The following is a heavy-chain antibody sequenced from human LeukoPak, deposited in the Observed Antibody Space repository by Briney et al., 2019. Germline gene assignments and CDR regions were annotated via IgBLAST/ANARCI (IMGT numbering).Heavy chain of an antibody. D-gene: IGHD5-12*01. V-gene: IGHV1-69*02. CDR2: IIPFLNIP. CDR3: ARAGVLRRGYSGYDNAFDI. J-gene: IGHJ3*02. CDR1: GDTFSSCS. Sequence: SVKVSCKASGDTFSSCSITWVRQAPGQGLEWMGRIIPFLNIPNYAQKFQGRVTITADESTSTAYMELSSLRSEDTAVYYCARAGVLRRGYSGYDNAFDIWGQGTMVTVSS.